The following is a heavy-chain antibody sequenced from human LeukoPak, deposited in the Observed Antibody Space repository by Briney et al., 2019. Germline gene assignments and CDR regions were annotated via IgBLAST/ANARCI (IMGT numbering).Heavy chain of an antibody. J-gene: IGHJ4*02. V-gene: IGHV3-53*01. CDR3: AKIAAAGDYYDRNYDY. Sequence: GGSLTLSCAASGFSVSSTYMSWLRQAPGKGLEGVSVIYAGGSTYYADSVKGRFTISRDNSKNTLYLQMNSLRAEDTAVYYCAKIAAAGDYYDRNYDYWGQGTLVTVSS. CDR2: IYAGGST. D-gene: IGHD3-22*01. CDR1: GFSVSSTY.